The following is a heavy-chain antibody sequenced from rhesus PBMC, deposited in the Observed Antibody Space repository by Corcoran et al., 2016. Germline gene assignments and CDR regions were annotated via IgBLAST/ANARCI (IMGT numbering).Heavy chain of an antibody. J-gene: IGHJ4*01. V-gene: IGHV3-178*01. Sequence: EVQLVESGGGLAKPGGSLRLSCAASGFTLSDYYMDWVRQAPRKGLEWFAPISNGGYSTWYAGSVKGRFTISRENAKNTLYLQMNSLRTEDTAVYYCARDRAGGFDYWGQGVLVTVSS. CDR1: GFTLSDYY. D-gene: IGHD1-1*01. CDR2: ISNGGYST. CDR3: ARDRAGGFDY.